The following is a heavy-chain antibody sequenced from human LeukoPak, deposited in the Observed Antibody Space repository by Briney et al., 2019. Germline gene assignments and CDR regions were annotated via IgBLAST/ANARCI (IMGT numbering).Heavy chain of an antibody. V-gene: IGHV4-39*07. D-gene: IGHD2-21*02. Sequence: SETLSLTCTVSGGSISSSSYYWGWIRQPPGKGLEWIGSIYYSGSTYCNPSLKSRVTISVDTSKNQFSLKLSSVTAADTAVYYCARESDGYYCMDVWGKGTTVTVSS. CDR2: IYYSGST. J-gene: IGHJ6*03. CDR3: ARESDGYYCMDV. CDR1: GGSISSSSYY.